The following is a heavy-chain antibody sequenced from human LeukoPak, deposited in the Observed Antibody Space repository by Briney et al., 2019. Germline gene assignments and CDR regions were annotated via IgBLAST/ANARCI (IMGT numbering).Heavy chain of an antibody. CDR3: ARHSWGPEGFDAFDI. Sequence: GESLKISCXGSGYSFTSYWIGWVREMPGKGLEWMGIVYPGDSDTRYSPSFQGQVTISADKSISTAYLQWSSLKASDTAMYYCARHSWGPEGFDAFDIWGQGTMVTVSS. CDR2: VYPGDSDT. V-gene: IGHV5-51*01. D-gene: IGHD6-13*01. J-gene: IGHJ3*02. CDR1: GYSFTSYW.